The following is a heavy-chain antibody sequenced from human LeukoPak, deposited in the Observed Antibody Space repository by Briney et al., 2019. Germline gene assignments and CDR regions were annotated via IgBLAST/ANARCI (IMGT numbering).Heavy chain of an antibody. CDR2: ISYDGSNK. D-gene: IGHD3-22*01. CDR1: GFTFSSYG. CDR3: AKDRYYYDSSAEFGY. V-gene: IGHV3-30*18. Sequence: GGSLRLSCAASGFTFSSYGMHWVRQAPGKGLEWVAVISYDGSNKYYADSVKGRFTISRDNSKNTLYLQMNSLRAEDTAVYYCAKDRYYYDSSAEFGYWGQGTLVTVSS. J-gene: IGHJ4*02.